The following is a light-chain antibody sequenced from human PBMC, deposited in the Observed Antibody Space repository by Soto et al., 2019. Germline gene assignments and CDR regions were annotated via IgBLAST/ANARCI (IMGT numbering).Light chain of an antibody. CDR2: GAS. J-gene: IGKJ5*01. CDR1: QSIDSNY. CDR3: QHRSNWIT. Sequence: EIVVTQSPGTLSWSPGERATLSCRACQSIDSNYLSWYQQKPGQAPRLIISGASTRATGTPTRFSGAGSGTDFTLTISMQQPEDFAVYYCQHRSNWITFGQGTRLEIK. V-gene: IGKV3D-7*01.